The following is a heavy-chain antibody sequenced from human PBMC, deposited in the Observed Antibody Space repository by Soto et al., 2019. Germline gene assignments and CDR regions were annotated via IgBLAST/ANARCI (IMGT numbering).Heavy chain of an antibody. V-gene: IGHV5-51*01. CDR2: IYPCDSYT. CDR1: GYTFTNYW. J-gene: IGHJ6*02. Sequence: GESLKISCNGSGYTFTNYWIRWVRQMPGKGLEGMGIIYPCDSYTKYNPSFQGQVTLSADKSIPTTSLRWTSLKASDTAIYYCAASLLYYGMAVWGPGTTVTVSS. CDR3: AASLLYYGMAV.